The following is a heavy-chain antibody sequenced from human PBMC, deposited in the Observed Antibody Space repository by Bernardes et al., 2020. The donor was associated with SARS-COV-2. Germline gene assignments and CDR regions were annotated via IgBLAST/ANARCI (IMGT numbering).Heavy chain of an antibody. V-gene: IGHV1-18*01. Sequence: ASVKVSCKASGYTFTSYGISWVRQAPGQGLEWMGWISAYNGNTNYAQKLQGRVTMTTDTSTSTAYMELRSLRSDDTAVYYCARNSHPNYYDSSGYYPPGGYWGQGTLVTVSS. CDR3: ARNSHPNYYDSSGYYPPGGY. J-gene: IGHJ4*02. CDR2: ISAYNGNT. D-gene: IGHD3-22*01. CDR1: GYTFTSYG.